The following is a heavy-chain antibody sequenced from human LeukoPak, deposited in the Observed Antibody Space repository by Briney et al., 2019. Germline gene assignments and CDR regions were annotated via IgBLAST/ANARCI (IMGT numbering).Heavy chain of an antibody. Sequence: GGSLRLSCAASGFSFTNYAMHWVRQAPGKGLEWVAFIRYDASYQNYPDSVKGRFTISRDISKNTLYLQMNSLRAEDTAVYYCAKGGGYYDSSGYLFDYWGQGTLVTVSS. J-gene: IGHJ4*02. CDR2: IRYDASYQ. V-gene: IGHV3-30*02. CDR3: AKGGGYYDSSGYLFDY. CDR1: GFSFTNYA. D-gene: IGHD3-22*01.